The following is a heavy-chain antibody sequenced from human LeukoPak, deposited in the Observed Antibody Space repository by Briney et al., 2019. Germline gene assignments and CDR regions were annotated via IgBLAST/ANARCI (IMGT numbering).Heavy chain of an antibody. CDR3: ARGAVVVPAAKREDYYYYYGMDV. CDR1: GGTFSSYA. D-gene: IGHD2-2*01. V-gene: IGHV1-69*06. J-gene: IGHJ6*04. Sequence: SVKVSCKASGGTFSSYAISWVRQAPGQGLKWMGGIIPIFGTANYAQKFQGRVTITADKSTSTAYMELSSLRSEDTAVYYCARGAVVVPAAKREDYYYYYGMDVWGKGTTVTVSS. CDR2: IIPIFGTA.